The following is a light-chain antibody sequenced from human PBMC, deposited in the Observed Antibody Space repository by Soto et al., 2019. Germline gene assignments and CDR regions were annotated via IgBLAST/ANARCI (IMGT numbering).Light chain of an antibody. V-gene: IGLV2-14*01. CDR2: DVS. J-gene: IGLJ1*01. Sequence: SVVTQPASVSGSPGQSITISCTGTSSDVGGYNYVSWYQQHPGKAPRLMIYDVSSRPSGVSYRFSGSKSGNTASLTISGLQAEDEADYYCSSYTNSNTRYVFGTGNKVTVL. CDR1: SSDVGGYNY. CDR3: SSYTNSNTRYV.